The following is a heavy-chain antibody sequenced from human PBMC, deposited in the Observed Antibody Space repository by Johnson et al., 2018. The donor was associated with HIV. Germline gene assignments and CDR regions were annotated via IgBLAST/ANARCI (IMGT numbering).Heavy chain of an antibody. Sequence: QVQLVESGGGVGQPGRYLRLSCAASGFTFSSYAMHWVRQAPGKGLEWVAVISYDGSNKYYADSVKGRFTISRDNSKDTLGMQMNTLRAEDTAVYYCANLQDLPYSSSSKSAFDIWGQGTMVTVSS. V-gene: IGHV3-30-3*01. CDR1: GFTFSSYA. CDR3: ANLQDLPYSSSSKSAFDI. CDR2: ISYDGSNK. D-gene: IGHD6-6*01. J-gene: IGHJ3*02.